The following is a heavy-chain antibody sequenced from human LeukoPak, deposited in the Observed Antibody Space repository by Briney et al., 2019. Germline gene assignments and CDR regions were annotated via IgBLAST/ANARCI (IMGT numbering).Heavy chain of an antibody. CDR2: IYHSGST. D-gene: IGHD3-9*01. Sequence: SETLSLTCTVSGYSISSGYYWGWIRQPPGKGLEWIGSIYHSGSTYYNPSLKSRVTISVDTSKNQFSLKLSSVTAADTAVYYCARAVTGSRYYYYYMDVWGKGTTVTVSS. CDR3: ARAVTGSRYYYYYMDV. CDR1: GYSISSGYY. J-gene: IGHJ6*03. V-gene: IGHV4-38-2*02.